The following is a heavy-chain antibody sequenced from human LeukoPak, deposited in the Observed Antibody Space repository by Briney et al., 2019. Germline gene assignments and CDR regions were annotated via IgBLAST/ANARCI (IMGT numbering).Heavy chain of an antibody. CDR3: AREVDTAMYYYFDY. D-gene: IGHD5-18*01. V-gene: IGHV3-30*03. CDR2: ISYDGSNK. Sequence: GGSLRLSCAASGFTFSSYWMSWVRQAPGKGLEWVAVISYDGSNKYYADSVKGRFTISRDNSKNTLYLQMNSLRAEDTAVYYCAREVDTAMYYYFDYWGQGTLVTVSS. J-gene: IGHJ4*02. CDR1: GFTFSSYW.